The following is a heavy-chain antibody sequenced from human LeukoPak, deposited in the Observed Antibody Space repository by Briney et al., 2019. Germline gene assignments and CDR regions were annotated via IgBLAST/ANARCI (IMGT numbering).Heavy chain of an antibody. Sequence: PSETLSLTCSVSGGSIRNYYWTWIRQPPGKGLEWIGHVSNSGNTKYNPSLKSRVTISIDTSKKHFSLNLSSVSAADTAVYYCASRAFYDSRGLDFWGQGILVTVSS. CDR2: VSNSGNT. V-gene: IGHV4-59*08. CDR3: ASRAFYDSRGLDF. D-gene: IGHD3-22*01. CDR1: GGSIRNYY. J-gene: IGHJ4*02.